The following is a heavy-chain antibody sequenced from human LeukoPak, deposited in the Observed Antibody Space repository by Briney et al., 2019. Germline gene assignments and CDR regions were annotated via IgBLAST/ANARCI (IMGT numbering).Heavy chain of an antibody. CDR3: AKGPIPMVRGVMSWFDP. D-gene: IGHD3-10*01. Sequence: GGSLRLSCAASGFTVSNNYMTWVRQAPGKGLEWVSLIYSAGSTYFADSVKGRFTISRDNSKNTLYLQMNSLRAEDTAVYYCAKGPIPMVRGVMSWFDPWGQGTLVTVSS. V-gene: IGHV3-66*01. CDR2: IYSAGST. J-gene: IGHJ5*02. CDR1: GFTVSNNY.